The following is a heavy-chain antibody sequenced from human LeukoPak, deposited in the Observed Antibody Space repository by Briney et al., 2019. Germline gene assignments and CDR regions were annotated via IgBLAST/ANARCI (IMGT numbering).Heavy chain of an antibody. CDR1: GGTFSSYA. Sequence: GASVKVSCKASGGTFSSYAIGWVRQAPGQGLEWMGRIIPILGIANYAQKFQGRVTITADKSTSTAYMELSSLRSEDTAVYYCARDRHPTVTKSCWFDPWGQGTLVTVSS. CDR2: IIPILGIA. D-gene: IGHD4-17*01. CDR3: ARDRHPTVTKSCWFDP. J-gene: IGHJ5*02. V-gene: IGHV1-69*04.